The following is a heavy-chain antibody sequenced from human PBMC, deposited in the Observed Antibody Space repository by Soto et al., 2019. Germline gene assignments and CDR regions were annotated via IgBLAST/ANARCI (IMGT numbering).Heavy chain of an antibody. J-gene: IGHJ4*02. CDR1: GFTFSTYS. D-gene: IGHD4-17*01. V-gene: IGHV3-21*01. CDR3: ARDRYGDYSVDY. CDR2: IGTSSSYI. Sequence: EGQLVESGGGLVKPGGSLRLSCAASGFTFSTYSMNWVRQAPGKGLEWVSSIGTSSSYIYYADSVKGRFTISRDNAKNSLYLQMNSLRAEDTAVYYCARDRYGDYSVDYWGQGTLVTVSS.